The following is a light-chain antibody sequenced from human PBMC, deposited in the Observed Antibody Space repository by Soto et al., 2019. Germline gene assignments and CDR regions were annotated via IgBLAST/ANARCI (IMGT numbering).Light chain of an antibody. CDR3: SSYAGSNNLV. J-gene: IGLJ2*01. V-gene: IGLV2-8*01. CDR2: EVS. CDR1: SSDFGGYNY. Sequence: QSALTQPPSASGSPGQSVTISCTGTSSDFGGYNYVSWYQQHPGKAPKLMIYEVSKRPSGVPDRFSGSKSGNTASLTVSGLQAEDEADYYCSSYAGSNNLVFGGGTKLPVL.